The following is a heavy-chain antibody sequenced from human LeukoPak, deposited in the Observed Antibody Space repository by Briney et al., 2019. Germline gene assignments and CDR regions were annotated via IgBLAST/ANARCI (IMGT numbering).Heavy chain of an antibody. CDR3: AKGNYYDSSAYNWLDP. Sequence: GGSLRLSCAASGFTFSTYWMTWVRQAPGKGLEWVANIKQDGSEKYFVDSVKGRFTISRDNAKNSLYLQMNSLRAEDTAVYYCAKGNYYDSSAYNWLDPWGQGTLVTVSS. J-gene: IGHJ5*02. V-gene: IGHV3-7*01. D-gene: IGHD3-22*01. CDR1: GFTFSTYW. CDR2: IKQDGSEK.